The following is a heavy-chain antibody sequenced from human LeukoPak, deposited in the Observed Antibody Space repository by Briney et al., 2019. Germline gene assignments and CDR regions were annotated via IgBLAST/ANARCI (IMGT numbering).Heavy chain of an antibody. CDR1: GGSISGYY. V-gene: IGHV4-59*01. CDR3: ARDRGIYDSSGYYPSDAFDI. D-gene: IGHD3-22*01. CDR2: IYYSGST. Sequence: SETLSLTCTVSGGSISGYYWSWIRQPPGKGLEWIGYIYYSGSTNYNPSLKSRVTISVDTSKNQFSLKLSSVTAADTAVYYCARDRGIYDSSGYYPSDAFDIWGQGTMVTVSS. J-gene: IGHJ3*02.